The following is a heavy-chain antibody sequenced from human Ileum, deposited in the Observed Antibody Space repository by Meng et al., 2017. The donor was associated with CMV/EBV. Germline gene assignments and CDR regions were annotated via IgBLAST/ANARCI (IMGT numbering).Heavy chain of an antibody. CDR3: AHFVGGYYPSRPDY. V-gene: IGHV2-5*02. Sequence: QLTFKESGPTPVKPTQTLTLTCSFSGFSPSTSGEGVGWIRQPPGKALEWLALIYRGDDKRYSPSLNSRLTIAKDTSKNEVVLTLTNMGPIDTGTYYCAHFVGGYYPSRPDYWGQGTLVTVSS. J-gene: IGHJ4*02. CDR2: IYRGDDK. D-gene: IGHD1-26*01. CDR1: GFSPSTSGEG.